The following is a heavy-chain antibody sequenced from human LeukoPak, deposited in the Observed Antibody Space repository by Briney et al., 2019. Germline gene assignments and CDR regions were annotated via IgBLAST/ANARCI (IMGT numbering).Heavy chain of an antibody. CDR2: IWYDGTKK. CDR1: GFTFSTYA. V-gene: IGHV3-33*01. CDR3: ARPRSGYNYGAFDI. J-gene: IGHJ3*02. D-gene: IGHD5-24*01. Sequence: GGSLRLSCVASGFTFSTYAMHWARQAPGKGLEWVTGIWYDGTKKYYTDSVKGRFTISRDNSKNTLDLQMDSLRAEDTAVYYCARPRSGYNYGAFDIWGQGTMVTVSS.